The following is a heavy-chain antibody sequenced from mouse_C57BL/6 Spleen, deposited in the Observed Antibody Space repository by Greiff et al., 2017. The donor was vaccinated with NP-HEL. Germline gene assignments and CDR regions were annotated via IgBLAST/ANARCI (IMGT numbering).Heavy chain of an antibody. CDR2: IWSDGST. Sequence: VQLQQSGPGLVAPSQSLSITCTVPGFSLTSYGVHWVRQPPGKGLEWLVVIWSDGSTTYNSALKSRLSISKDNAKSQVFLKMNSLQTDDTAMYYCARHRVYYDGAMDYWGQGTSVTVSS. CDR1: GFSLTSYG. V-gene: IGHV2-6-1*01. J-gene: IGHJ4*01. D-gene: IGHD2-4*01. CDR3: ARHRVYYDGAMDY.